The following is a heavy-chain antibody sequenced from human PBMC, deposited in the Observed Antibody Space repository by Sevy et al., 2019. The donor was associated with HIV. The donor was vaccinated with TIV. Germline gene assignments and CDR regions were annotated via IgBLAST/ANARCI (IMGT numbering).Heavy chain of an antibody. CDR3: ARDSDGSSWWGNYYYYGMDV. J-gene: IGHJ6*02. D-gene: IGHD6-13*01. CDR2: ISYDGSNK. CDR1: GFTFSSYA. Sequence: GGSLRLSCAASGFTFSSYAMHWVRQAPGKGLEWVAVISYDGSNKYYADSVKGRFTISRDNSKNTLYLQMNSLRAEDTAVYYCARDSDGSSWWGNYYYYGMDVWGQGTTVTVPS. V-gene: IGHV3-30-3*01.